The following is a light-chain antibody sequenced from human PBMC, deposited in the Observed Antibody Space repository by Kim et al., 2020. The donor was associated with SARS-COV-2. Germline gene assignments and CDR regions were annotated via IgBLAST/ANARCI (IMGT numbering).Light chain of an antibody. J-gene: IGKJ2*01. CDR2: DAA. Sequence: DINMTQSPSTRSASVGYSVTTTWRASQNVVSWLAWYQQKPEQAPKLLIYDAATLESGVPSRFSGGGGGSEFTLRISSLQPNDFATYYCQQFNIYTYTFGQGTKLDI. CDR3: QQFNIYTYT. CDR1: QNVVSW. V-gene: IGKV1-5*01.